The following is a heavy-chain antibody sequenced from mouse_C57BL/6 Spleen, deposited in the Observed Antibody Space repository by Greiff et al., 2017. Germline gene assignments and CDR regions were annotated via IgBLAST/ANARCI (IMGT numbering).Heavy chain of an antibody. J-gene: IGHJ2*01. CDR2: ISDGGSYT. Sequence: EVKLVESGGGLVKPGGSLKLSCAASGFTFSSYAMSWVRQTPEKRLEWVATISDGGSYTYYPDNVQGRFTISRDNAKNNLYLQMSHLKSEDTAMYYCASLYGNYFDYWGQGTTLTVSS. V-gene: IGHV5-4*03. D-gene: IGHD2-1*01. CDR1: GFTFSSYA. CDR3: ASLYGNYFDY.